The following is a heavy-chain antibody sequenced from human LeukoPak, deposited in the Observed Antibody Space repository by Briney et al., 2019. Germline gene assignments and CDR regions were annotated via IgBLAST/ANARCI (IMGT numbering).Heavy chain of an antibody. CDR1: VGTFSSYA. D-gene: IGHD6-19*01. V-gene: IGHV1-69*13. Sequence: SVKVSCKSSVGTFSSYAISWVRQAPGQGLEWMGVIMPIFGTANYAHKFQGRVTITADESTSTAYMELSSLRSEDTAVYYCARKTAGTVYYFDYWGQGNLVTVSS. J-gene: IGHJ4*02. CDR2: IMPIFGTA. CDR3: ARKTAGTVYYFDY.